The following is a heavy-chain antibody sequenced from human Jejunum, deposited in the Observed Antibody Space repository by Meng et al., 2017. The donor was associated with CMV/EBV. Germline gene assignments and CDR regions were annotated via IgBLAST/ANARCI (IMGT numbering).Heavy chain of an antibody. CDR2: IRSKANSYAT. CDR3: TRPQSYGSGSYYDF. Sequence: TFSGAAIHWVRQASGKGLEWVGRIRSKANSYATAYAESVKGRFTISRDDSRNTAYLQMSSLKTEDTAVYYCTRPQSYGSGSYYDFWGQGTLVTVSS. V-gene: IGHV3-73*01. J-gene: IGHJ4*02. CDR1: TFSGAA. D-gene: IGHD3-10*01.